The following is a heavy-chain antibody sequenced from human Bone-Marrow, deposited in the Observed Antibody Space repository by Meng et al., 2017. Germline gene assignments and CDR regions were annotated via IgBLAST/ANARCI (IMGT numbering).Heavy chain of an antibody. Sequence: QVQLVQSGEEVKKPGALVKVSCKVFGYTLTELSMHWVRQAPGKGLEWMGGFDPEDGETIYAQKFQGRVTMTEDTSTDTAYMELSSLRSEDTAVYYCATTVLRYFDWLLGTFDYWGQGTLVTVSS. V-gene: IGHV1-24*01. CDR2: FDPEDGET. CDR3: ATTVLRYFDWLLGTFDY. J-gene: IGHJ4*02. D-gene: IGHD3-9*01. CDR1: GYTLTELS.